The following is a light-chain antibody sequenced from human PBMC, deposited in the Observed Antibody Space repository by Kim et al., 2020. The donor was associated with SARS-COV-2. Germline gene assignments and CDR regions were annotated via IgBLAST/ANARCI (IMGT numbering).Light chain of an antibody. CDR1: QSISSS. J-gene: IGKJ5*01. V-gene: IGKV1-39*01. CDR3: QQSRNTPVT. CDR2: AAS. Sequence: ASGGDRVTITCRASQSISSSLNWYQQKPARAPQLLIYAASNLQSGVPSRFSGSGSGTDFTLTISSLQHEDFATYYCQQSRNTPVTFGQGTRLEIK.